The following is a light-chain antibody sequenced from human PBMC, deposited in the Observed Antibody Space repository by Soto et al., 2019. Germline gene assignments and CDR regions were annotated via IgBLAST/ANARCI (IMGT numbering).Light chain of an antibody. V-gene: IGLV2-14*01. CDR1: SSYVGGYNY. J-gene: IGLJ1*01. CDR2: DVS. Sequence: LTQPASVSGSPGQSITISCTGTSSYVGGYNYVSWYQQHPGKAPKLMIYDVSNRPSGVSNRFSGSKSGNTASLTISGLQAEDEADYYCSSYTSSTPYVFGTGTKVTVL. CDR3: SSYTSSTPYV.